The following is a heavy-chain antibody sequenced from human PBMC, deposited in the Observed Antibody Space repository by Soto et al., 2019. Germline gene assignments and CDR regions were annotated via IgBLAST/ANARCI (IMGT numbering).Heavy chain of an antibody. Sequence: EVQLLESGGGLVQPGGSLRLSCAASGFTFSIYAMSWVRQDPGKGLEWVSGISGSNSTYYTDSVKGRFTISRDNSKKTLYLQMNSLRAEDTAVYYCMKEGGYNKDNYFDSWGQGTLVTVSS. CDR2: ISGSNST. J-gene: IGHJ4*02. CDR1: GFTFSIYA. CDR3: MKEGGYNKDNYFDS. V-gene: IGHV3-23*01. D-gene: IGHD5-12*01.